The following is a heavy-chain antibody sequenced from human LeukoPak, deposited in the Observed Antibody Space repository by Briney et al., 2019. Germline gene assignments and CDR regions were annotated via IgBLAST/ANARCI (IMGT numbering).Heavy chain of an antibody. J-gene: IGHJ3*02. Sequence: SETLSLTCTVSGGSISSYYWSWIRQPPGKGLEWIGYIYYSGSTYYNPSLKSRVTISVDTSKNQFSLKLSSVTAADTAVYYCARDALSFYDSSGTSFFDIWGQGTMVTVSS. CDR3: ARDALSFYDSSGTSFFDI. CDR1: GGSISSYY. V-gene: IGHV4-59*12. D-gene: IGHD3-22*01. CDR2: IYYSGST.